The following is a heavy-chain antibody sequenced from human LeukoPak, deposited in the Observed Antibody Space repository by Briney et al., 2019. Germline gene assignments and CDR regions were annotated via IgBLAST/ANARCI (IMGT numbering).Heavy chain of an antibody. D-gene: IGHD2-2*01. CDR2: ISAYNGNT. CDR3: AGDDIVVVPAANYYGMDV. Sequence: GASVKVSCKASGYTFTSYGISWVRQAPGQGLEWMGWISAYNGNTNYAQKLQGRVTMTTDTSTSTAYMELRSLRSDDTAVYYCAGDDIVVVPAANYYGMDVWGQGTTVTVSS. J-gene: IGHJ6*02. CDR1: GYTFTSYG. V-gene: IGHV1-18*01.